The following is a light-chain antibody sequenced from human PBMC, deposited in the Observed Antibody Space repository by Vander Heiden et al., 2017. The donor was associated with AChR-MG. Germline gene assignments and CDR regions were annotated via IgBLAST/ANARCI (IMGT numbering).Light chain of an antibody. J-gene: IGKJ1*01. Sequence: EIVMTQSPLSLPVTPGEPASISCRSSQSLLHSNGYNYLIWYLQKPGQPPQLLIFLGSHRASGVPDRFSGSGSGTDFTLKISRVEAEDVGIYYCMRPLQGWSFGQGTKVEVK. CDR3: MRPLQGWS. CDR2: LGS. V-gene: IGKV2-28*01. CDR1: QSLLHSNGYNY.